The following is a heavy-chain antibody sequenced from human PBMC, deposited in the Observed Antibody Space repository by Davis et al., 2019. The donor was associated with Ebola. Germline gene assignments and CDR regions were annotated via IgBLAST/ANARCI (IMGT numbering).Heavy chain of an antibody. CDR2: IYYSGST. CDR1: GGSISSSSYY. Sequence: MPGGSLRLSCTVSGGSISSSSYYWGWIRQPPGKGLEWIGSIYYSGSTYYNPSLKSRVTISVDTSKNQFSLKLSSVTAADTAVYYCARQTTTYYYDSSGYYLGVRWFDPWGQGTLVTVSS. V-gene: IGHV4-39*01. J-gene: IGHJ5*02. D-gene: IGHD3-22*01. CDR3: ARQTTTYYYDSSGYYLGVRWFDP.